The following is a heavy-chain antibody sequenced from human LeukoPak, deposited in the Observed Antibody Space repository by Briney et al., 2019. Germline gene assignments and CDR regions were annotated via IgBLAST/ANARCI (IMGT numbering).Heavy chain of an antibody. V-gene: IGHV4-4*07. Sequence: SETLSLTCTVSGGSISSYYWSWIRQPAGKGLEWIGRIYTSGSTNYNPSLKSRVTMSVDTSKNQFSLKLSSVTAADTAVYYCARHELYSSSWFDYYYGMDVWGQGTTVTVSS. CDR2: IYTSGST. CDR3: ARHELYSSSWFDYYYGMDV. D-gene: IGHD6-13*01. CDR1: GGSISSYY. J-gene: IGHJ6*02.